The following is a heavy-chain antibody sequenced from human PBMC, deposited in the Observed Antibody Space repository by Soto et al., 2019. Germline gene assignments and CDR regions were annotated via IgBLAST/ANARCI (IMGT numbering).Heavy chain of an antibody. CDR1: GGSISSYY. D-gene: IGHD3-10*01. V-gene: IGHV4-4*07. J-gene: IGHJ6*02. CDR3: ARAYGSGSYYNLYYYYGMDV. CDR2: IYTSGST. Sequence: QVQLQESGPGLVKPSETLSLTCTVSGGSISSYYWSWIRQPVGKGLEWIGRIYTSGSTNYNPSLKSRVTMSVDTSKNQFSLKLSSVTAADTAVYYCARAYGSGSYYNLYYYYGMDVWGQGTTVTVSS.